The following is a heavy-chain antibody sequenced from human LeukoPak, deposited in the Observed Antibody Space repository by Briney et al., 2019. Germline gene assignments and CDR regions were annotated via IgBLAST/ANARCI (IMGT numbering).Heavy chain of an antibody. J-gene: IGHJ4*02. CDR2: IYHSGST. D-gene: IGHD6-19*01. CDR1: GGSISSGGYS. V-gene: IGHV4-30-2*01. CDR3: ATLYSSGRYIDY. Sequence: SETLSLTCAVSGGSISSGGYSWSWIRQPPGKGLEWIGYIYHSGSTYYNPSLKSRVTISVDRSKNQFSLKLSSVTAADTAVYYCATLYSSGRYIDYWGQGTLVTVSS.